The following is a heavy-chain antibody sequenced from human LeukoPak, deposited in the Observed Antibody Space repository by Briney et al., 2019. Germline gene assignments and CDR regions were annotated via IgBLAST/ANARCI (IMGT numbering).Heavy chain of an antibody. CDR1: GGSIISRDYY. V-gene: IGHV4-39*01. Sequence: SETLSLTCIVSGGSIISRDYYWGWIRQPPGKGLEWIGSMSDSGSTYYNPSLKSRVTISVDTSKNQFSLKLTSVTAADTAVYYCARARDGDRFAFDYWGQGSLVTVSS. CDR2: MSDSGST. D-gene: IGHD5-24*01. CDR3: ARARDGDRFAFDY. J-gene: IGHJ4*02.